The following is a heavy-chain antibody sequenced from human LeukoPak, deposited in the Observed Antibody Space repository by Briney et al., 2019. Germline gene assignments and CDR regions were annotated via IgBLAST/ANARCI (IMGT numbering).Heavy chain of an antibody. CDR1: GGSISSSNW. J-gene: IGHJ4*02. CDR3: ATHLGWNDRDYYFDY. V-gene: IGHV4-4*02. CDR2: IYHSGST. D-gene: IGHD1-1*01. Sequence: PSETLSLTCAVSGGSISSSNWWSWVRQPPGKGLEWIGEIYHSGSTNYNPSLKSRVTISVDKSKNQFSLKLSSVTAADTAVYYCATHLGWNDRDYYFDYWGQGTLVTVSS.